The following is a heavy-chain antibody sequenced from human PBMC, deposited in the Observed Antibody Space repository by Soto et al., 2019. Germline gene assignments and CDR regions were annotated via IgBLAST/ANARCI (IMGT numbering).Heavy chain of an antibody. V-gene: IGHV3-33*05. Sequence: QEQLVESGGGVVQPGRSLRLSCAASGFTFSRYGMHWVRQAPGKGLEWVAVIPDDGTYQYYTDSVKDRFTISRDNSKGPMVCKTNYLRAEGTVVYYCVRDDDRDATGFDIWGQGTLVTVSS. CDR1: GFTFSRYG. CDR3: VRDDDRDATGFDI. CDR2: IPDDGTYQ. J-gene: IGHJ3*02. D-gene: IGHD3-10*02.